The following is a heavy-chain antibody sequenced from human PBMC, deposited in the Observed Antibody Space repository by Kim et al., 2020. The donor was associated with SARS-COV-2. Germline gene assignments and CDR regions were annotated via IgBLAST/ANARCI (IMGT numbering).Heavy chain of an antibody. V-gene: IGHV4-34*01. CDR1: GGSFSGYY. Sequence: SETLSLTCAVYGGSFSGYYWSWIRQPPGKGLEWIGEINHSGSTNYNPSLKSRVTISVDTSKNQFSLKLSSVTAADTAVYYCARVAGEGSPYFDYWGQGTLVTVSS. D-gene: IGHD7-27*01. J-gene: IGHJ4*02. CDR2: INHSGST. CDR3: ARVAGEGSPYFDY.